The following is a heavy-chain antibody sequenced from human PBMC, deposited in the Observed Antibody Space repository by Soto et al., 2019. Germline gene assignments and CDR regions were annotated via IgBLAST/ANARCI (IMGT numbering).Heavy chain of an antibody. J-gene: IGHJ6*02. CDR1: GFTFSNAW. CDR2: IKSKTDGGTT. Sequence: PGGSLRLSCAASGFTFSNAWMSWVRQAPGKGLEWVGRIKSKTDGGTTDYAAPVKGRFTISRDDSKNTLYLQMNSLKTDHTAVYYCTTLGGYYYDGSGYYLNYYYYGMDVWGQGTTVTVSS. D-gene: IGHD3-22*01. V-gene: IGHV3-15*01. CDR3: TTLGGYYYDGSGYYLNYYYYGMDV.